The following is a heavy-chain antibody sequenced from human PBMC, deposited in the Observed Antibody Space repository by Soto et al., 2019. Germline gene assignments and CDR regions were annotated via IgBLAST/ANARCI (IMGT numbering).Heavy chain of an antibody. J-gene: IGHJ6*02. Sequence: LSLTCTVSGGSISSGDFHWTWIRQPPGKGLEWIGYFYHSGSTYYNPSLKSRVTISVDTSKNQFSLKLSSVTAADTAVYYCARGMVRGVISYYYYGLDVWGQGTTVTVSS. CDR3: ARGMVRGVISYYYYGLDV. D-gene: IGHD3-10*01. V-gene: IGHV4-30-4*01. CDR1: GGSISSGDFH. CDR2: FYHSGST.